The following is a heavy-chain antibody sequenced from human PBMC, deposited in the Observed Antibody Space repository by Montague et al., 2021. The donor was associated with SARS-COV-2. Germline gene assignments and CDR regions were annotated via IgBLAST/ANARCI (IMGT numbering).Heavy chain of an antibody. J-gene: IGHJ4*02. CDR1: GGSISSYY. CDR2: IYYSGST. D-gene: IGHD3-22*01. V-gene: IGHV4-59*01. Sequence: SETLSLTCTVSGGSISSYYWSWIRQPPGKGLEWIGYIYYSGSTNYNPSLKSRVTISVDTSKNQFSLKLSSVTAADTAVYYCARIWYSSGYQGIYYFDYWGQGTRVTVSS. CDR3: ARIWYSSGYQGIYYFDY.